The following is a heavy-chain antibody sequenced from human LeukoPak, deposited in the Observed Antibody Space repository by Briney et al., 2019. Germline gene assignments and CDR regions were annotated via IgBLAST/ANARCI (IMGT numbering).Heavy chain of an antibody. J-gene: IGHJ4*02. CDR3: ASDFGGIDDY. V-gene: IGHV3-74*01. CDR2: MNEDGTRK. Sequence: GGSLRLSCAASGFTFSRYWMHWVRQAPGKGLVWVSRMNEDGTRKDYADSVKGRFTIFRENDKNILYLQMNRLGPDDTAVYFCASDFGGIDDYWGRGTLVTVSS. CDR1: GFTFSRYW. D-gene: IGHD4-23*01.